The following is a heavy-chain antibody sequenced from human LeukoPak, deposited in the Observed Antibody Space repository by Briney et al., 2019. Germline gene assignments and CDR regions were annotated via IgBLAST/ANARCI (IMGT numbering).Heavy chain of an antibody. CDR2: IIPIFGTA. J-gene: IGHJ4*02. CDR1: EGTFSSYA. V-gene: IGHV1-69*13. CDR3: VRGDSFLGDY. Sequence: GASVKVSCKASEGTFSSYAISWVRQAPGQGLEWMGGIIPIFGTANYAQKFQGRVTITADESTSTAYMELSSLRSEDTAVYYCVRGDSFLGDYWGQGTLVTVSS. D-gene: IGHD2-21*02.